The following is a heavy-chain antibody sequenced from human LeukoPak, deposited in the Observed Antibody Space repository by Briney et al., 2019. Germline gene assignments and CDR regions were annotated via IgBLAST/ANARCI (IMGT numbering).Heavy chain of an antibody. CDR2: IYYSGST. J-gene: IGHJ4*02. Sequence: SETLSLTCTVSGGSISSYYWSWIRQPPGKGLEWIGYIYYSGSTNYNPSLKNRVTISVDTSKNQFSLKLSSVTAADTAVYYCARSVDTAMVGDYWGQGTLVTVSS. CDR3: ARSVDTAMVGDY. D-gene: IGHD5-18*01. CDR1: GGSISSYY. V-gene: IGHV4-59*01.